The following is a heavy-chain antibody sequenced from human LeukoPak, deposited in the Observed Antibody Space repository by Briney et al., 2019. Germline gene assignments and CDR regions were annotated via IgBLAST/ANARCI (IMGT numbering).Heavy chain of an antibody. J-gene: IGHJ6*02. V-gene: IGHV1-2*02. D-gene: IGHD6-13*01. CDR3: ASAAAIAAARLYGMDV. Sequence: ASVKVSCKASGYTFTGYYMHWVRQAPGQGLEWMGWINPNSGGTNYAQKFQGRVTMTRDTSISTAYMELSRLRSDDTAVYYCASAAAIAAARLYGMDVWGQGTTVTVSS. CDR1: GYTFTGYY. CDR2: INPNSGGT.